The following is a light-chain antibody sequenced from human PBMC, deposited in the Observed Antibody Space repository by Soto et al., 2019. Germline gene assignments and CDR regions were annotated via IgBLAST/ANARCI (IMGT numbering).Light chain of an antibody. Sequence: DIVMTQSPLSLPVTPGEPASISCRSSQSLLHSNGYNYLDWYLQKPGQSPQLLIYLGSNRASGVPDRFSGSGSGTDITLKISRVEAEDVGVYYCMQALQTPSTFGQGTKLDIK. V-gene: IGKV2-28*01. CDR1: QSLLHSNGYNY. J-gene: IGKJ2*01. CDR3: MQALQTPST. CDR2: LGS.